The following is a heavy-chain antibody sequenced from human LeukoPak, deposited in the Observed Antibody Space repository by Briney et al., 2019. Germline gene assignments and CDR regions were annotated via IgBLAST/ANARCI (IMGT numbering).Heavy chain of an antibody. Sequence: PGGSLRLSCAASGFTFSSYGMHWVRQAPGKGLEWVAFIRYDGSNKYYADSVKGRFTISRDNSKNTLYLQMNSLRVEDTAVYYCARDGVWAYCGGDCYSPPALGFDYWGQGTLVTVSS. CDR2: IRYDGSNK. V-gene: IGHV3-30*02. D-gene: IGHD2-21*01. CDR1: GFTFSSYG. J-gene: IGHJ4*02. CDR3: ARDGVWAYCGGDCYSPPALGFDY.